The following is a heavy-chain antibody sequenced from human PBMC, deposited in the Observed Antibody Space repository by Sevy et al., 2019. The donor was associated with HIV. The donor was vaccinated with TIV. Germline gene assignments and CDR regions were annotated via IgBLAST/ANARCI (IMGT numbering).Heavy chain of an antibody. D-gene: IGHD1-26*01. Sequence: GGSLRLSCGASGFTCDGYAMHWVRQAPGKGLEWVSAITSISAVKGYAGSVKGRFTISGDNAKNSLFLQMDSLMVEDTVLYDCAKDVSTSGKYGNYPFDDGGQGTLVTVSS. J-gene: IGHJ4*02. CDR3: AKDVSTSGKYGNYPFDD. CDR1: GFTCDGYA. CDR2: ITSISAVK. V-gene: IGHV3-9*01.